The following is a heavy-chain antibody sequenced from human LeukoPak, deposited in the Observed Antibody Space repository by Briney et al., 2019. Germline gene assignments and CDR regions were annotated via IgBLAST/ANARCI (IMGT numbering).Heavy chain of an antibody. V-gene: IGHV3-21*01. Sequence: GGSLRLSCAASGFTFSSYSMNWVRQAPGKGLGWVSSISSSSSYIYYADSVKGRFTISRDNAKNSLYLQMNSLRAEDTAVYYCARGKFGELLLNYYYYYGMDVWGQGTTVTVSS. CDR2: ISSSSSYI. CDR3: ARGKFGELLLNYYYYYGMDV. CDR1: GFTFSSYS. J-gene: IGHJ6*02. D-gene: IGHD3-10*01.